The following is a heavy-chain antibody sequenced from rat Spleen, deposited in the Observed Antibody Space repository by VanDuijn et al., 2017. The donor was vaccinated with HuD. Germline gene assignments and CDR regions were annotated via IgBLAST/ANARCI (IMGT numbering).Heavy chain of an antibody. J-gene: IGHJ4*01. D-gene: IGHD4-3*01. CDR3: ARHNSGYGVMDA. CDR1: GFSLSDYN. CDR2: ISYDGSST. V-gene: IGHV5-7*01. Sequence: EVQLVESGGGLVQPGRSMKLSCAASGFSLSDYNMAWVRQAPKKGLEWVATISYDGSSTYYRDSVKGRFTISRDNAKSTLYLQMDSLRSEDTATYYCARHNSGYGVMDAWGQGASVTVSS.